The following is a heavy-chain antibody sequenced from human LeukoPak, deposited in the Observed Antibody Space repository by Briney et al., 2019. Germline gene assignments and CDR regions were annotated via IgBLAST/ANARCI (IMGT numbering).Heavy chain of an antibody. V-gene: IGHV7-4-1*02. Sequence: ASVKVSCKASGYTFTSYAMNWVRQAPGQGLEWMGWINTNTGNPTYAQGFTGRFVFSLDTSVSTAYLQISSLKAEDTAVYYCARTDVLRYFDWFNNLFDPWGQGTLVTVSS. D-gene: IGHD3-9*01. CDR1: GYTFTSYA. CDR3: ARTDVLRYFDWFNNLFDP. J-gene: IGHJ5*02. CDR2: INTNTGNP.